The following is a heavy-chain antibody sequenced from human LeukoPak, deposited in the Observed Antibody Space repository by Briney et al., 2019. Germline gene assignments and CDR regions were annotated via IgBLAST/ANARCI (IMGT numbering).Heavy chain of an antibody. CDR3: ARAGDGYSAYNWFDP. D-gene: IGHD5-24*01. CDR1: GGTFSSYA. J-gene: IGHJ5*02. Sequence: ASVKVSCKXSGGTFSSYAISWVRQAPGQGLEWMGGIIPIFGTANYAQKFQGRVTITADESTSTAYMELSSLRSEDTAVYYCARAGDGYSAYNWFDPWGQGTLVTVSS. V-gene: IGHV1-69*13. CDR2: IIPIFGTA.